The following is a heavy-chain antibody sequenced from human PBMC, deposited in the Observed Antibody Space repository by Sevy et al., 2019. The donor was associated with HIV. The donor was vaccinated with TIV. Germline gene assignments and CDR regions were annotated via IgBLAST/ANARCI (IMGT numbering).Heavy chain of an antibody. D-gene: IGHD6-19*01. V-gene: IGHV1-46*01. CDR3: ARGGSSGWTYFDY. J-gene: IGHJ4*02. Sequence: ASVKVSCKASGYTLTNYYMHWVRQAPGQGLEWMGIINPSGGSTRNAQRFQGRVTMTRDTSTSTVYMELSSLRSEDTAVYYCARGGSSGWTYFDYWDQGTLVTVSS. CDR2: INPSGGST. CDR1: GYTLTNYY.